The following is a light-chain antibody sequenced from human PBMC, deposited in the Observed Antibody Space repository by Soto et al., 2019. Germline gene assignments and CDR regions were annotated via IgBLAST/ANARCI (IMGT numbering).Light chain of an antibody. V-gene: IGLV1-51*01. CDR3: GTWDSRMTDYV. CDR2: DNN. J-gene: IGLJ1*01. Sequence: QSVLTQPPSVSAAPGQKVTISCSGSNSNIGNNYVSWYQQLPGTAPRLLIYDNNKRPSGIPDRFSGSKSGTSATLGITGLQTGDEADYYCGTWDSRMTDYVFGTGTKVTVL. CDR1: NSNIGNNY.